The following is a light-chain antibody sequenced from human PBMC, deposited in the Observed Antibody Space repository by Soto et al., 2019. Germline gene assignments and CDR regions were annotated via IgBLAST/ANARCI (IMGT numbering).Light chain of an antibody. Sequence: DIQMTQSPSTLSASVGDRVSITCRASQSVDRYLAWYQQKPGKAPHLLIYDASSLESGVPSRFSGSGSGTELTLTISSLQPDDFTTFYCQQYKDYTWTFGQGTKVEV. J-gene: IGKJ1*01. V-gene: IGKV1-5*01. CDR3: QQYKDYTWT. CDR2: DAS. CDR1: QSVDRY.